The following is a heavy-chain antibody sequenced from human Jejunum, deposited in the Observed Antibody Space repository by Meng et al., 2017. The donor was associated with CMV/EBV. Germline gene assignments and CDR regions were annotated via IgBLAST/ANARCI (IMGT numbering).Heavy chain of an antibody. Sequence: QVQLVQSGVEVKTPGASVKVSCKASGYSFTNYGITWIRQAPGQGLEYMGWISPYNGDTNYGQNFQGRMTMTTDTSTPTAYMELRSLRSDDTALYYCTRDGLQYTEGSSYWGQGTLVTVSS. J-gene: IGHJ4*02. D-gene: IGHD3/OR15-3a*01. CDR1: GYSFTNYG. CDR2: ISPYNGDT. V-gene: IGHV1-18*01. CDR3: TRDGLQYTEGSSY.